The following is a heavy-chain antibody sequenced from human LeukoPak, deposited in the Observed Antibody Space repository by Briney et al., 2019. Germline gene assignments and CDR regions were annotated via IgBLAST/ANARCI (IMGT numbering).Heavy chain of an antibody. Sequence: GASVKVSCKASGGTFSSYAISWVRQAPGQGLEWMGRIIPILGIANYAQKFQGRVTITADKSTSTAYMELSSLRSEDTAVYYCASLTGLPYSGYADEYDYWGQGTLVTVSS. D-gene: IGHD5-12*01. J-gene: IGHJ4*02. V-gene: IGHV1-69*04. CDR1: GGTFSSYA. CDR2: IIPILGIA. CDR3: ASLTGLPYSGYADEYDY.